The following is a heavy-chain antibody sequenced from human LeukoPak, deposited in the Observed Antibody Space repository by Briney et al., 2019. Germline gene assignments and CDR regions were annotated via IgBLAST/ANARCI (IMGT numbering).Heavy chain of an antibody. V-gene: IGHV3-11*03. J-gene: IGHJ4*02. Sequence: PGGSLRLSCAASGFTFSDYYMSWIRQAPGGGLEWVSYISSSTSYTNYADSVKGRFTISRDNAKNSLYLQMNSLRAEDTAVYYCARSAVTTMGGVLDYWGQGTLVTVSS. D-gene: IGHD4-17*01. CDR1: GFTFSDYY. CDR3: ARSAVTTMGGVLDY. CDR2: ISSSTSYT.